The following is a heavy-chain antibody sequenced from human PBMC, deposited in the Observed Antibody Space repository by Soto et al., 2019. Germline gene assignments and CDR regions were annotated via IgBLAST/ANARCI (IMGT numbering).Heavy chain of an antibody. V-gene: IGHV1-69*04. CDR1: GGAFSSYT. Sequence: SVKVSCKASGGAFSSYTISWVRQAPGQGLEWMGRIIPILGIANYAQKFQGRVTITADKSTSTAYMELSSLRSEDTAVYYCARDREGYCSGGSCYQYNWFDPWGQGTLVTVSS. CDR2: IIPILGIA. CDR3: ARDREGYCSGGSCYQYNWFDP. J-gene: IGHJ5*02. D-gene: IGHD2-15*01.